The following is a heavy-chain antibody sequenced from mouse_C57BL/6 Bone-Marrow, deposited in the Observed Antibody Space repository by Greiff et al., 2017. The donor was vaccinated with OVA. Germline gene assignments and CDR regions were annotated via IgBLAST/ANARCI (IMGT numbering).Heavy chain of an antibody. CDR3: ATPHYYGSSDVRTWFAY. D-gene: IGHD1-1*01. Sequence: QVQLQQPGAELVKPGASVKLSCKASGYTFTSYWMHWVKQRPGQGLEWIGMIHPNSGSTNYNEKFKSKATLTVDKSSSTAYMQLSSLTSEDSAVYYCATPHYYGSSDVRTWFAYWGQGTLVTVSA. CDR1: GYTFTSYW. J-gene: IGHJ3*01. CDR2: IHPNSGST. V-gene: IGHV1-64*01.